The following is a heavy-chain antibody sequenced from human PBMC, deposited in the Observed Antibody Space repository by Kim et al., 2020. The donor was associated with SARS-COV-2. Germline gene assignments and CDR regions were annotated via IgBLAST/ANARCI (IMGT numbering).Heavy chain of an antibody. D-gene: IGHD2-8*01. CDR3: ASGYTWNGGSCLLD. V-gene: IGHV1-24*01. CDR1: GYTLADLP. CDR2: VDPEYGKA. J-gene: IGHJ3*01. Sequence: ASVKVSCKVSGYTLADLPIHWVRQSPGKGLQWLGSVDPEYGKAIDAQNFQGRVTLTENTSTSTTYMELSSLRSEDTAVYFCASGYTWNGGSCLLDWGQGTMLIVSS.